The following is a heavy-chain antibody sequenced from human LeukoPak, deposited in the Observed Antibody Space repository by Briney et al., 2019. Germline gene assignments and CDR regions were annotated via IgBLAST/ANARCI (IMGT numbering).Heavy chain of an antibody. J-gene: IGHJ4*02. CDR3: ARRDLLTGTFDY. Sequence: GGSLRLSCAASGFTFSSYEMNWVRQAPGKGPEWVSYISSSGSTIYYADSVKGRFTISRGNAKNSLYLQMNSLRAEDTAVYYCARRDLLTGTFDYWGQGTLVTVSS. CDR2: ISSSGSTI. CDR1: GFTFSSYE. D-gene: IGHD1-20*01. V-gene: IGHV3-48*03.